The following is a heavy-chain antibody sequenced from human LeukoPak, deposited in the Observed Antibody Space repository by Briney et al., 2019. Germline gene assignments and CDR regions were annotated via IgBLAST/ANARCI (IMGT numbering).Heavy chain of an antibody. J-gene: IGHJ6*03. CDR2: IKQDGSEK. D-gene: IGHD6-13*01. V-gene: IGHV3-7*01. Sequence: GGSLRLSCAASGFTFSSYWMSWVRQAPGKGLEWVANIKQDGSEKYYVDSVKGRFTISRDNAKNSLYLQMNGLRAEDTAVYYCAREGIAAAGRYYYYYMDVWGKGTTVTVSS. CDR1: GFTFSSYW. CDR3: AREGIAAAGRYYYYYMDV.